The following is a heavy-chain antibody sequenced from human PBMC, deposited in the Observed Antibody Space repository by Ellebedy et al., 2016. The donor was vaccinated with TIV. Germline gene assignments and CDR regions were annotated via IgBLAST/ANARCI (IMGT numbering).Heavy chain of an antibody. V-gene: IGHV3-23*01. CDR3: RPGHYSDA. J-gene: IGHJ4*02. CDR1: GFSLSNSF. CDR2: LTADGRST. Sequence: GESLKISXAASGFSLSNSFMSWIRQAPGKGLEWASTLTADGRSTYFADSVKGWFTISRDNSKNTVYLQMNSLRSEDTAVYYCRPGHYSDAWGQGTLVTVSS.